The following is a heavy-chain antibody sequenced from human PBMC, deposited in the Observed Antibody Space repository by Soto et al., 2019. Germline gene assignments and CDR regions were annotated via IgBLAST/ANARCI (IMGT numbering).Heavy chain of an antibody. V-gene: IGHV1-69*13. CDR3: ARGIEVPAAIKSRYYYYGMDV. CDR2: IIPIFGTA. D-gene: IGHD2-2*02. Sequence: GASVKVSCKASGGTFSSYAISWVRQAPGQGLEWMGGIIPIFGTANYAQKFQGRVTITADESTSTAYMELSSLGSEDTAVYYCARGIEVPAAIKSRYYYYGMDVWGQGTTVTVSS. J-gene: IGHJ6*02. CDR1: GGTFSSYA.